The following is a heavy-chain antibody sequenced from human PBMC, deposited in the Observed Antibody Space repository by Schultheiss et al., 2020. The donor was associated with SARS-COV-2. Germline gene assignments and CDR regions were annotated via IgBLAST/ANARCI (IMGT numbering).Heavy chain of an antibody. CDR3: ARLAAGTLSYMDV. CDR2: IYYSGST. V-gene: IGHV4-61*03. Sequence: SETLSLTCTVSGGSISSGDYYWSWIRQPPGKGLEWIGYIYYSGSTNYNPSLKSRVTISVDTSKNHFSLRLSSVTAADTAMYYCARLAAGTLSYMDVWGKGTTVTVAS. J-gene: IGHJ6*03. CDR1: GGSISSGDYY. D-gene: IGHD6-13*01.